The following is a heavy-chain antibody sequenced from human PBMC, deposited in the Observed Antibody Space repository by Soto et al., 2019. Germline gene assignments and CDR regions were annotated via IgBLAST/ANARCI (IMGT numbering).Heavy chain of an antibody. D-gene: IGHD6-6*01. V-gene: IGHV3-33*01. CDR2: IWHDGSNE. Sequence: GGSLRLSCAASGFIFSDFAMHWVRQAPGKGLEWVAEIWHDGSNEYYGDSVKGRFTISRDNSKNTLYLQLNSLRAEDTAVYYCARVPEAGRPLFDYWGQGALVTVSS. CDR3: ARVPEAGRPLFDY. CDR1: GFIFSDFA. J-gene: IGHJ4*02.